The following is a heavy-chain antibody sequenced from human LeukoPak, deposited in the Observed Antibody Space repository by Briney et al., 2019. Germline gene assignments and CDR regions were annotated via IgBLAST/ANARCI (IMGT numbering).Heavy chain of an antibody. V-gene: IGHV1-8*02. Sequence: ASVKVSCKASGYTFTGYYMHWVRQAPGQGLEWMGRINPNSGNTGYAQKFQGRVTMTRNTSISTAYMELSSLRSEDTAVYYCARVKGPVRFLEWLPRHYYGMDVWGQGTTVTVSS. CDR1: GYTFTGYY. CDR2: INPNSGNT. J-gene: IGHJ6*02. D-gene: IGHD3-3*01. CDR3: ARVKGPVRFLEWLPRHYYGMDV.